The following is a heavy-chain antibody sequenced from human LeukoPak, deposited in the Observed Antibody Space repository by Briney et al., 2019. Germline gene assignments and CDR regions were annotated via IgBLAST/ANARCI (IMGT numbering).Heavy chain of an antibody. Sequence: GGSLRLSCAASGFTFSSYGMNWVRQAPGKGLEWVSYISSSSSTIYYADSGKGRFTISRDNAKNSLYLQMDSLRAEDTAVYYCAREHTPYGSGCTAAYWGQGTLVTVSS. D-gene: IGHD6-19*01. CDR2: ISSSSSTI. CDR1: GFTFSSYG. J-gene: IGHJ4*02. CDR3: AREHTPYGSGCTAAY. V-gene: IGHV3-48*01.